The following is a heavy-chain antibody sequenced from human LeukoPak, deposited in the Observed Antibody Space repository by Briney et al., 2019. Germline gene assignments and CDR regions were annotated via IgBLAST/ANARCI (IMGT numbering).Heavy chain of an antibody. CDR2: IYTSGST. J-gene: IGHJ6*03. D-gene: IGHD1-1*01. V-gene: IGHV4-4*07. Sequence: SETLSLTCTVSGDSISSYYWSWIRQPAGKGLEWIGRIYTSGSTSYNPSLKSRVTMSVDTSKNQFSLKLSSVTAADTAVYYCARDPQTTCYMDVWGKGTTVTVSS. CDR3: ARDPQTTCYMDV. CDR1: GDSISSYY.